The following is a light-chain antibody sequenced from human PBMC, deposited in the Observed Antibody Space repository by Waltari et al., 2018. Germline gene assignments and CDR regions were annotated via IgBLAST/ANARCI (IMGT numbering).Light chain of an antibody. CDR1: QSLSSSY. V-gene: IGKV3-20*01. Sequence: EIVLTQSPGTLSLSPGERATLSGRASQSLSSSYLAWYQQKPGQAPRLLIYGASRRATGIPDRFSGSGSGTDFTLTISRLQPEDFAVYYCQHYGRSPWTFGQGTKVEIE. CDR2: GAS. CDR3: QHYGRSPWT. J-gene: IGKJ1*01.